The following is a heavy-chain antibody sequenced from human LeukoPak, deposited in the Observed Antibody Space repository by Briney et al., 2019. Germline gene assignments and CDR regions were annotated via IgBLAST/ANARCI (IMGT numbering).Heavy chain of an antibody. Sequence: SETLSLTCIVSGGSISNYYWGWIRQPPGKGLEWIGSIYYSGNTYYNPSLKSRVTISVDTSKNQFSLKLSSVTAADTAVYYCARAHDFWSGSPFDIWGQGTMVTVSS. V-gene: IGHV4-39*07. CDR1: GGSISNYY. J-gene: IGHJ3*02. CDR3: ARAHDFWSGSPFDI. D-gene: IGHD3-3*01. CDR2: IYYSGNT.